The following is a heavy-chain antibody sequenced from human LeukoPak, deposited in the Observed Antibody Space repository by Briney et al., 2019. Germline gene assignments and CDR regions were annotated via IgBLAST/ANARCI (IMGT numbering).Heavy chain of an antibody. CDR2: IYHSGST. CDR3: ARLVAATGNFDY. D-gene: IGHD6-13*01. CDR1: DGSINTYS. J-gene: IGHJ4*02. Sequence: SETLSLTCTVSDGSINTYSWSWIRQPPGKGLEWIGYIYHSGSTYYNPSLKSRVTISVDRSKNQFSLKLSSVTAADTAVYYCARLVAATGNFDYWGQGTLVTVSS. V-gene: IGHV4-30-2*01.